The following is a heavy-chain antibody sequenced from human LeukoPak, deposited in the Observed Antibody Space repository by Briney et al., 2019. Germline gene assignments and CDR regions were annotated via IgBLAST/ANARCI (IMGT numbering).Heavy chain of an antibody. J-gene: IGHJ6*04. D-gene: IGHD6-13*01. V-gene: IGHV3-30*04. CDR2: ISYDGSNK. Sequence: GGSLRLSCAASGFTFSSYAMHWVRQAPGKGLEWVAVISYDGSNKYYADSVKGRFTISRDNSKNTLYLQMNSLRAEDTAVYYCARDLVPAAEYYYYYGMDVWGKGTTVTASS. CDR3: ARDLVPAAEYYYYYGMDV. CDR1: GFTFSSYA.